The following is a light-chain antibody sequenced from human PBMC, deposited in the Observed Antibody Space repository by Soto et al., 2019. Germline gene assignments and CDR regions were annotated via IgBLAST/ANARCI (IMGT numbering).Light chain of an antibody. CDR3: QQYNKFPSLT. Sequence: EIVMTQSPATLSVSPGERATLSCRASQSVSSNLAWYQQKPGQAPRLLIYCASPSPTDIPARFSGSGSWTEFNLTISSLQSEDFALYYCQQYNKFPSLTFGGGTKVEIK. CDR1: QSVSSN. CDR2: CAS. V-gene: IGKV3-15*01. J-gene: IGKJ4*01.